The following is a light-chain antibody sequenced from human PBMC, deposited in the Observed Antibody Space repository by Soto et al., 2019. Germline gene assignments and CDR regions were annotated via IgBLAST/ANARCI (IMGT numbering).Light chain of an antibody. J-gene: IGKJ1*01. V-gene: IGKV1-5*03. Sequence: DIQLTQSPSTLSASVGDRVTITCRASQSINYWLAWYQQKPGKAPKLLIYQTSTLKSGVPSRFSGSGSGTEFTLTISSLQPDDFATYYCQHYNSYSEAFGQGTKVDIK. CDR3: QHYNSYSEA. CDR2: QTS. CDR1: QSINYW.